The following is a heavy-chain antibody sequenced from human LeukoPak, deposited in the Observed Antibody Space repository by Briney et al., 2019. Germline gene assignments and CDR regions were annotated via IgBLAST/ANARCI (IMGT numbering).Heavy chain of an antibody. Sequence: SETLSLTCTVSGASISTYYWSWIRQSPGKGLEWIGYLYSRGSPNYNPSLKRRVTISVDTSKNHFSLTLSSVTAADTAVNYCARLQPNSGEWAFDIWGQGTMVTVSS. D-gene: IGHD1-1*01. J-gene: IGHJ3*02. CDR1: GASISTYY. CDR2: LYSRGSP. V-gene: IGHV4-59*01. CDR3: ARLQPNSGEWAFDI.